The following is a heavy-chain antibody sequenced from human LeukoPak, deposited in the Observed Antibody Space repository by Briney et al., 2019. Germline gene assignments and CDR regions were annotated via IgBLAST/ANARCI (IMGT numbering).Heavy chain of an antibody. J-gene: IGHJ6*02. CDR3: ASPRPPVPTTPDYYGMDV. CDR1: GGTFSSYA. V-gene: IGHV1-69*13. Sequence: GASVKVSCKASGGTFSSYAISWVRQAPGQGLEWMGGIIPIFGTANYAQKFQGRVTITADESTSTAYMELSSLRSEDTAVYYCASPRPPVPTTPDYYGMDVWGQGTTVTVSS. CDR2: IIPIFGTA. D-gene: IGHD2-15*01.